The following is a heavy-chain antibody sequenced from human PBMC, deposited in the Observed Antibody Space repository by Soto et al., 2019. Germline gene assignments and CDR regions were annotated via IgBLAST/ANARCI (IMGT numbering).Heavy chain of an antibody. CDR1: GGSISSSNYY. CDR2: IYYSGST. V-gene: IGHV4-39*01. J-gene: IGHJ5*02. D-gene: IGHD1-26*01. CDR3: ATQEVGGSYVYTFDP. Sequence: QLQLQESGPGLVKPSETLSLTCTVSGGSISSSNYYWGWIRQPPGKGLEWIGSIYYSGSTYYNPSLKGRVPLSVDTSKNQFSLQLSSVTAADTAVYYCATQEVGGSYVYTFDPWGQGTLVTVSS.